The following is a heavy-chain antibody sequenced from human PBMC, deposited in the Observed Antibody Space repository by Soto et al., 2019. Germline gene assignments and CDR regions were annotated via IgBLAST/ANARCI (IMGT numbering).Heavy chain of an antibody. Sequence: PPQTLSLPCSGSGGSTRRQNWILIRLPPGKGLEWIGYIYYSGSTNYNPSLKSRVTISVDTSKNQFSLKLSSVTAADTAVYYCAREGSRSTSYGYYYGMDVWGQWTTVTVS. J-gene: IGHJ6*02. D-gene: IGHD2-2*01. V-gene: IGHV4-59*11. CDR1: GGSTRRQN. CDR2: IYYSGST. CDR3: AREGSRSTSYGYYYGMDV.